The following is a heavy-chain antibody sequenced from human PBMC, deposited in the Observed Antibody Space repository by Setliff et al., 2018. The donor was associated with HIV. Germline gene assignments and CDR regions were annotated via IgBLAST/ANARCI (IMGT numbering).Heavy chain of an antibody. CDR1: GDSISSSSYY. J-gene: IGHJ4*02. CDR2: ISYSGST. V-gene: IGHV4-39*07. D-gene: IGHD3-10*01. CDR3: ASGPGYGWGSYRLDY. Sequence: PSETLSLTCTVSGDSISSSSYYWGWIRQPPGKGLEWIGSISYSGSTYYNPSLKSRVTTSLDTSKNQFSLNLSSVTAADTAVYYCASGPGYGWGSYRLDYWGQGTLVTVSS.